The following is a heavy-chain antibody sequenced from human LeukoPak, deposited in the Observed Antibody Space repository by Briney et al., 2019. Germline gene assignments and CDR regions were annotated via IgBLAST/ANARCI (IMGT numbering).Heavy chain of an antibody. V-gene: IGHV3-23*01. D-gene: IGHD5-18*01. CDR2: ISGSGGST. CDR1: GFTFSSYA. CDR3: AKDQIRYSYGPGLFDY. J-gene: IGHJ4*02. Sequence: GGSLRLSCAASGFTFSSYAMSWVRQAPGKGLEWVSAISGSGGSTYYADSVKGRFTISRDNSKNTLYLQMNSLRAEDTAVYYCAKDQIRYSYGPGLFDYWGQGTLVTVSS.